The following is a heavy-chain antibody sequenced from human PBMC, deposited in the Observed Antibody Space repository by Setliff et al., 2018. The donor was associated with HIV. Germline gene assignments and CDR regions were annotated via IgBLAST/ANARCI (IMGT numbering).Heavy chain of an antibody. CDR2: IIPLFGTA. CDR3: ASGGGYCKNGVCYSGVHRTPDKYYFDF. V-gene: IGHV1-69*05. CDR1: GYTFSNSL. D-gene: IGHD2-8*01. Sequence: SVKVSCKASGYTFSNSLVTWVRQAPGQGLEWMGGIIPLFGTANYAQKFQGRVTMTTDELMATAYLELSSLRSEDTAVYYCASGGGYCKNGVCYSGVHRTPDKYYFDFWGQGALVTVSS. J-gene: IGHJ4*02.